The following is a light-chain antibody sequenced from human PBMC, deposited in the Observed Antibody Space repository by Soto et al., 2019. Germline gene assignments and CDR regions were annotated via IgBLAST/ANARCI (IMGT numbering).Light chain of an antibody. CDR1: NSDVGNYIY. V-gene: IGLV2-14*01. Sequence: QSALTQPASVSGSPGQSITISCTGTNSDVGNYIYVSWYQQRPGKGPKLLIYEVSNRPSGVSNRFSGSKSGNTASLTISGLQAEDEADYYCSPYKSNTPPFVFGTGTKLPVL. J-gene: IGLJ1*01. CDR3: SPYKSNTPPFV. CDR2: EVS.